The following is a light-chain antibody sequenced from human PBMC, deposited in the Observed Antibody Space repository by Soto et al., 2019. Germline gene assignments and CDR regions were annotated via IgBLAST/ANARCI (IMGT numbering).Light chain of an antibody. CDR3: AAWDDSLSGPL. CDR2: SND. J-gene: IGLJ2*01. CDR1: SSNIGTNY. Sequence: QSVLTQSPSASGTPGQRVIISCSGTSSNIGTNYVYCYQQLPGTAPKVLIYSNDKRPSGVPNRFSGSKSGTSASLAISGLRSEDEADYYCAAWDDSLSGPLFGGGTKVTVL. V-gene: IGLV1-47*01.